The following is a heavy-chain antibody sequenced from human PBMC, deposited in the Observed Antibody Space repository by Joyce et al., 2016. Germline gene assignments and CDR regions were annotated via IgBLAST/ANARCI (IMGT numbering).Heavy chain of an antibody. J-gene: IGHJ4*02. Sequence: QVQLVQSGAEVKKPGSSVKVSCKASGGSFNRYTINWVRQAPGQGLEWMGGIIPLSGTSNCEQKFQDRVTITADGLTSTVYMELFSLRSDDTAVYFCARGGGAPGTAARLDYWGQGTLVIVSS. CDR3: ARGGGAPGTAARLDY. D-gene: IGHD1-7*01. V-gene: IGHV1-69*01. CDR2: IIPLSGTS. CDR1: GGSFNRYT.